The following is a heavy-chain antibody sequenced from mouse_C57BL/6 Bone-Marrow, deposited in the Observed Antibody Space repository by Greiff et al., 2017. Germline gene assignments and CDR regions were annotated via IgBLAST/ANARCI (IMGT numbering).Heavy chain of an antibody. D-gene: IGHD2-2*01. CDR3: APLQWLRRGFAY. J-gene: IGHJ3*01. V-gene: IGHV1-59*01. CDR2: IDPSDSST. CDR1: GYTFTSYW. Sequence: VQLQQPGAELVRPGTSVKLSCKASGYTFTSYWMHWVKQRPGQGLEWIGVIDPSDSSTNYNQKFKGKATLTVDTSSSTAFMKLSRLTSEDSAVYCCAPLQWLRRGFAYWGQGTLVTVSA.